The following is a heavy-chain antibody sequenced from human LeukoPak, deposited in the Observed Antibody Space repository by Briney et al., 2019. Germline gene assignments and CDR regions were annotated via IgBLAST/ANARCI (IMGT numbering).Heavy chain of an antibody. Sequence: GGSLRLSCAASGFTFSSYSMNWVRQAPGKGLEWVSSISSSSSYIYYADSVKGRFTISRDNSKNTLYLQMNSLRAEDTAVYYCAKDLNSDYDILTGIDYWGQGTLVTVSS. CDR3: AKDLNSDYDILTGIDY. V-gene: IGHV3-21*01. D-gene: IGHD3-9*01. CDR1: GFTFSSYS. J-gene: IGHJ4*02. CDR2: ISSSSSYI.